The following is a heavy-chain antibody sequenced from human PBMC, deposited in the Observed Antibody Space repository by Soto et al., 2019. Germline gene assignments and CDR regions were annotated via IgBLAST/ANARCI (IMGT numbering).Heavy chain of an antibody. V-gene: IGHV3-23*01. CDR1: EVTSSSCS. CDR3: AKDNARTAARWGHNWFDP. CDR2: ISGSGGST. J-gene: IGHJ5*02. D-gene: IGHD6-6*01. Sequence: TDSCRAWEVTSSSCSMNCFSKDPGKGLEWVSAISGSGGSTYYADSVKGRFTISRDNSKNTLYLQMNSLRAEDTAVYYCAKDNARTAARWGHNWFDPWGQGTLVTVSS.